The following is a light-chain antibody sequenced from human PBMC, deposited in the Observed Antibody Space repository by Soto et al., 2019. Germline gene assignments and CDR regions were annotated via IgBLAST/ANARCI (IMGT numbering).Light chain of an antibody. J-gene: IGKJ1*01. V-gene: IGKV3-15*01. CDR2: GAS. CDR3: QQYNKWPPWT. Sequence: EIVMTQSPDTLSVSPGERATLSCRASKSVSTNLAWYQQRPGQPPRLLMYGASTRATGIPARFSGGGSGTEFTLTISSLQSEDFAVYYCQQYNKWPPWTFGQGTKVEIK. CDR1: KSVSTN.